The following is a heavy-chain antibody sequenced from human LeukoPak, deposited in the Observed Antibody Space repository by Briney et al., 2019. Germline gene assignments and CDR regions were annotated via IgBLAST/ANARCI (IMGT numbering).Heavy chain of an antibody. CDR3: AGAIAVAGNNYYYYGIDV. J-gene: IGHJ6*02. Sequence: PSETLSLTCTVSGGSISGYYWSWIRRPPGKGLEWIGYIYHSGSTYYNPSLKSRVTISVDRSKNQFSLKLSSVTAADTAVYYCAGAIAVAGNNYYYYGIDVWGQGTTVTVSS. CDR1: GGSISGYY. D-gene: IGHD6-19*01. V-gene: IGHV4-59*04. CDR2: IYHSGST.